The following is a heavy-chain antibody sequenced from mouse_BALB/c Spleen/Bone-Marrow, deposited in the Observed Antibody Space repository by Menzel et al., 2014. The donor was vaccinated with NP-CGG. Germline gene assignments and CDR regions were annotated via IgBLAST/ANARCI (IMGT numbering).Heavy chain of an antibody. CDR1: GYTFTSFY. D-gene: IGHD1-1*01. Sequence: VQLQQSGAELVKPGASVKLSCKASGYTFTSFYMYWVKQRPGQGLEWIGGINPSNGGTNFNEKFKSKATLTLDKSSSTAYMQLSSMTSEDSAAYYCTRGSYGSSQYYFDYWGQGTTLTVSS. CDR2: INPSNGGT. CDR3: TRGSYGSSQYYFDY. V-gene: IGHV1S81*02. J-gene: IGHJ2*01.